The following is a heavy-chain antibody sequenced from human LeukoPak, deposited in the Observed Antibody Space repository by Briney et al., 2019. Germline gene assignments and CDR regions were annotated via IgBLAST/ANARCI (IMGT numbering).Heavy chain of an antibody. CDR2: IIPIFGTA. V-gene: IGHV1-69*05. J-gene: IGHJ4*02. CDR1: GGTFSSYA. CDR3: ARDNVEMATIRPTPFDY. D-gene: IGHD5-24*01. Sequence: GASVKVSCKASGGTFSSYAISWVRQAPGQGLEWMGGIIPIFGTANYAQKFQGRVTITTDESTSTAYMELSSLRSEDTAVYYCARDNVEMATIRPTPFDYWGQGTLVTVSS.